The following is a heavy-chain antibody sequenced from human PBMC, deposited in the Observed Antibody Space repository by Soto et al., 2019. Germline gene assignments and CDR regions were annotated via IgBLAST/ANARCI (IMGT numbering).Heavy chain of an antibody. CDR3: ARDLVAVYYCYGRDV. CDR2: ISGSGSST. Sequence: GGSLRLSCAASGFTFSSYTMSWVRQAPGKGLEWVSTISGSGSSTYSADSVKGRFTISRDNSKNTLYLQMNSLRAEDTAVYYCARDLVAVYYCYGRDVWGQGTTVTVSS. J-gene: IGHJ6*02. V-gene: IGHV3-23*01. D-gene: IGHD2-8*02. CDR1: GFTFSSYT.